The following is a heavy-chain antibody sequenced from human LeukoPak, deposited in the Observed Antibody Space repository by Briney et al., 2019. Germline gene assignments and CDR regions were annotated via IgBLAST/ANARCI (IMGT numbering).Heavy chain of an antibody. D-gene: IGHD3-22*01. CDR1: GFTFSSFW. Sequence: GGSLRLSCAASGFTFSSFWMHWVRQAPGKGLVWVSRIKSDGSTNYADSVKGRFTISRDNAKNTVSLQMNSLRVEDTGVYYCARAPSEIGGYYPEYFRHWGQGTLVTVSS. V-gene: IGHV3-74*01. CDR2: IKSDGST. CDR3: ARAPSEIGGYYPEYFRH. J-gene: IGHJ1*01.